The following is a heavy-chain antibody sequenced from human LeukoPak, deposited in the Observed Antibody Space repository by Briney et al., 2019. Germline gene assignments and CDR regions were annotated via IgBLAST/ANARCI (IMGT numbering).Heavy chain of an antibody. Sequence: SETLSLTCTVSGDSVRNYYWSWIRQPPGKGLEWIGYVYYSGSTNYNPPLKSRVSMSVDTSKNQISLNLSSVTAADTAVYYCATLSLLRGFDYWGQGTLVTVSS. CDR1: GDSVRNYY. V-gene: IGHV4-59*08. D-gene: IGHD3-10*01. CDR2: VYYSGST. J-gene: IGHJ4*02. CDR3: ATLSLLRGFDY.